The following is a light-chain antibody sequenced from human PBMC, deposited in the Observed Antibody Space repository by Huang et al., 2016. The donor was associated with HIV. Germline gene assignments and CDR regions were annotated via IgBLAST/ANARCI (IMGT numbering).Light chain of an antibody. Sequence: DIQMTQSPSSLSASVGDRFTITCRASQTVATSLNWYQQKPGKAPKLLIYAASSSQSGVPSRFSGSGSGTDFTLTISNVQPDDFATYYCQQSYDTPRTFGPGTRIEIK. CDR2: AAS. CDR3: QQSYDTPRT. V-gene: IGKV1-39*01. CDR1: QTVATS. J-gene: IGKJ1*01.